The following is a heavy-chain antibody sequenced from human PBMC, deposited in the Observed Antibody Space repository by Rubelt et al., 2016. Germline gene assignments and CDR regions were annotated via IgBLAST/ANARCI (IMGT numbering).Heavy chain of an antibody. CDR1: GGSFSGYY. J-gene: IGHJ4*02. CDR3: ARGRDGDRMGC. V-gene: IGHV4-34*01. CDR2: INHSGST. Sequence: QVQLQQWGAGLLKPSETLSLTCAVYGGSFSGYYWSWIRQPPGKGLEWIGEINHSGSTYYNPSLKSRVTISVDTSKNQFSLKLGSGTAADTAVYYCARGRDGDRMGCWGQGTLVTVSS. D-gene: IGHD4-17*01.